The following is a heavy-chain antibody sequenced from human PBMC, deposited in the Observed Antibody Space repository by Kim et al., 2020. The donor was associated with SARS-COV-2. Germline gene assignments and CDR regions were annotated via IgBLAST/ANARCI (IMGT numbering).Heavy chain of an antibody. CDR1: GFTFDVYA. CDR3: ARMELMDDYNYFYYYAMAV. J-gene: IGHJ6*04. Sequence: GGSLRLSCVASGFTFDVYAMSWVRQAPGKGLEWVAVMRGGGVNKFYADAVRGRFTISSDNSKNKLYLQMNRLRAEDTALYYCARMELMDDYNYFYYYAMAVWREETTVSVST. CDR2: MRGGGVNK. D-gene: IGHD4-4*01. V-gene: IGHV3-23*01.